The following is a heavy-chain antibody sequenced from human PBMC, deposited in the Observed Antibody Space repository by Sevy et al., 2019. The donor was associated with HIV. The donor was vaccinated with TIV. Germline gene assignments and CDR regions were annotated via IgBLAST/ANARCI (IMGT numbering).Heavy chain of an antibody. Sequence: GGSLRLSCAASGFTFSSYSMNWVRQAPGKGLEWVAVIWYDGTDKYYADSVQGRFTISRDNSKNTLYLQMNSLRVEDTAVYYCARYWGRDGHSIDYWGQGTLVTVSS. CDR3: ARYWGRDGHSIDY. CDR2: IWYDGTDK. CDR1: GFTFSSYS. D-gene: IGHD3-16*01. J-gene: IGHJ4*02. V-gene: IGHV3-33*08.